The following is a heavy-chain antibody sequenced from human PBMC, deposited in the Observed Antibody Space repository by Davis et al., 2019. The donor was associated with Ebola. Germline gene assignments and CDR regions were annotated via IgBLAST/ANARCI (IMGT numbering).Heavy chain of an antibody. V-gene: IGHV3-23*01. CDR3: ASGLYCSSTTCYSLDS. J-gene: IGHJ4*02. CDR2: ISGSGGST. D-gene: IGHD2-2*01. CDR1: GFTFSSYA. Sequence: GESLKISCAASGFTFSSYAMSWVRQAPGKGLEWVSAISGSGGSTYYADSVKGRFTISRDNAKNSLYLHMNSLRAEDTAVYYCASGLYCSSTTCYSLDSWGQGTLVTVSS.